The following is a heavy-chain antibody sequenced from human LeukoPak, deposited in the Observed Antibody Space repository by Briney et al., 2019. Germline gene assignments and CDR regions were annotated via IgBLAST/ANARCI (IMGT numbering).Heavy chain of an antibody. Sequence: GGSLRLSCAASGFTFSSYAMSWVRQAPGKGLEWVSAISGSGGSTYYADSVKGRFTISRDNSKNTLYLQMNSLRAEDTAVYYCAKDLLLSFGELFSGMDVWGQGTTVTVSS. D-gene: IGHD3-10*01. J-gene: IGHJ6*02. CDR3: AKDLLLSFGELFSGMDV. CDR2: ISGSGGST. CDR1: GFTFSSYA. V-gene: IGHV3-23*01.